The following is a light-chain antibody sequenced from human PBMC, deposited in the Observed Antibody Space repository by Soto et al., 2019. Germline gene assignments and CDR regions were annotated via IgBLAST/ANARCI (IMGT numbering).Light chain of an antibody. V-gene: IGKV3-15*01. Sequence: EIVLTQSPGTLSLSPGERATLCCRASQSVSSSYLAWYQQKPGQAPRLLIYGASTRATGIPVRFSGSGSGTEFTLTISSLQSEDFAVYYCQQYNNWPQTFGQGTKVE. J-gene: IGKJ1*01. CDR2: GAS. CDR3: QQYNNWPQT. CDR1: QSVSSSY.